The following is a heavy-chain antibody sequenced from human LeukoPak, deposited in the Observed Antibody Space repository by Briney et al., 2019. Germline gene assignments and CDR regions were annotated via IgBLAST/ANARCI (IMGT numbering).Heavy chain of an antibody. D-gene: IGHD3-22*01. CDR3: ARDSRSDYYDSSGYYLFDY. Sequence: ASVKVSCKASGYTFTGYYMHWVRQAPGQGLEWIGWINPNSGGTNYAQKFQGRVTMTRDTSISTAYMELSRLRSDDTAVYYCARDSRSDYYDSSGYYLFDYWGQGTLVTVSS. V-gene: IGHV1-2*02. CDR1: GYTFTGYY. CDR2: INPNSGGT. J-gene: IGHJ4*02.